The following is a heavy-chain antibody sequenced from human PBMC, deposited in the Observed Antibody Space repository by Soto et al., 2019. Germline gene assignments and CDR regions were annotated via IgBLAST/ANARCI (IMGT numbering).Heavy chain of an antibody. Sequence: PSETLSLTCTVSGGSISSDYWSWIRQPPGKGLEWIGYIYYSGSTNYNPSLKSRVTISADTSKNQFSLKLSSVTAADTAVYYCARDRRPTVTTWPHIYYGMDVWGQGTTVTVSS. CDR3: ARDRRPTVTTWPHIYYGMDV. CDR2: IYYSGST. J-gene: IGHJ6*02. CDR1: GGSISSDY. V-gene: IGHV4-59*01. D-gene: IGHD4-4*01.